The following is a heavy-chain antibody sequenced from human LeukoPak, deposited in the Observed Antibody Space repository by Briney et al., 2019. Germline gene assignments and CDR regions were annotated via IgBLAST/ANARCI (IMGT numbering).Heavy chain of an antibody. J-gene: IGHJ3*02. V-gene: IGHV3-21*01. CDR3: ARDSYYDSSGYYPGRAFDI. D-gene: IGHD3-22*01. CDR2: ISSSSSYI. CDR1: GFTFSSYS. Sequence: PGGSLRLSCAASGFTFSSYSMNWVRQAPGKGLEWVSSISSSSSYIYYADSVKGRFTISRDNAKNSLHLQMNSLRAEDTAVYYCARDSYYDSSGYYPGRAFDIWGQGTMVTVSS.